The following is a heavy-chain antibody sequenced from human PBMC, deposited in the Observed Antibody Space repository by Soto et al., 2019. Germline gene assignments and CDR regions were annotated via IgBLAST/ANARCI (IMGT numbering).Heavy chain of an antibody. D-gene: IGHD3-3*01. CDR3: AKVPRITISSYYFDY. J-gene: IGHJ4*02. CDR2: ISGSGGST. CDR1: GFTFSSYA. V-gene: IGHV3-23*01. Sequence: GGSLRLSCAASGFTFSSYAMSWVRQAPGKGLEWVSAISGSGGSTYYADSVKGRFTISRDNSENTLYLQMNSLRAEDTAVYYCAKVPRITISSYYFDYWGQGTLVTVSS.